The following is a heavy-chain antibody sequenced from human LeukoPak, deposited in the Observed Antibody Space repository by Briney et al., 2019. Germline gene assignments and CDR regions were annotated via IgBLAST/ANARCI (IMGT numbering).Heavy chain of an antibody. CDR3: ARRTWELGYCSGGSCYHDAFDI. J-gene: IGHJ3*02. CDR2: MNPNSGNT. Sequence: ASVKVSCKASGYTFTSYDINWVRQATGQGLEWMGWMNPNSGNTGYAHKFQGRVTMTRNTSISTAYMELSSLISEDTAVYYCARRTWELGYCSGGSCYHDAFDIWGQGTMVTVS. D-gene: IGHD2-15*01. CDR1: GYTFTSYD. V-gene: IGHV1-8*01.